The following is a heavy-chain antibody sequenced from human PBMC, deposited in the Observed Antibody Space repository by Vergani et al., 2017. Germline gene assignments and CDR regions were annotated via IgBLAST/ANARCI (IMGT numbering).Heavy chain of an antibody. CDR3: AHRGYYYDSSGFFDY. V-gene: IGHV2-5*01. Sequence: QITLKESGPTLVKPTQTLTLTCTFSGFSLSTRGVGVGWIRQPPGKALEWLALIYWNDDKRYSPSLKSRLTITKDTSKNQVVLTMTNMDPVDTATYYCAHRGYYYDSSGFFDYWGQGTLVTVSS. CDR2: IYWNDDK. J-gene: IGHJ4*02. D-gene: IGHD3-22*01. CDR1: GFSLSTRGVG.